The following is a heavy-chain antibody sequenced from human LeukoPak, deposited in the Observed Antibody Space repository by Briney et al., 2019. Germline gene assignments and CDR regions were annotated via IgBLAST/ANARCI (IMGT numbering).Heavy chain of an antibody. Sequence: PSETLSLTCTVSGGSISSSSYYWGWIRQPPGKGLEWIGSIYYSGSTYYNPSLKSRVTISVDTSKNQFSLKLSSVTAADTAVYYCARRYSSSSLAAFDIWGQGTMVAVSS. CDR2: IYYSGST. D-gene: IGHD6-6*01. CDR1: GGSISSSSYY. V-gene: IGHV4-39*01. CDR3: ARRYSSSSLAAFDI. J-gene: IGHJ3*02.